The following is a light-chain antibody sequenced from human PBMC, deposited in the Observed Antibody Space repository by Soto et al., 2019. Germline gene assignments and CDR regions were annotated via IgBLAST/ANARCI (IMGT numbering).Light chain of an antibody. Sequence: QSALTQPPSASGSPGQSVTISCTGSSSDVGGYNYVSWYQQHPGKAPKLMIYEVSKRPSGVPDRLSASKSGNTASLTVSGLQADDEADYYCTSYAGTNTVVFGGGTKVTV. V-gene: IGLV2-8*01. CDR3: TSYAGTNTVV. CDR1: SSDVGGYNY. CDR2: EVS. J-gene: IGLJ2*01.